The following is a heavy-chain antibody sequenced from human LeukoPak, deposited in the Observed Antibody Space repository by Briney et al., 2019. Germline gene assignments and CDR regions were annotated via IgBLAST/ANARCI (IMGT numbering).Heavy chain of an antibody. Sequence: GGSLRLSCAASGFTFSSYAMHWVRRAPGKGLEYVSAISSNGGSTYYANSVKGRFTISRDNSKNTLFLQMGSLRAEDMAVYYCARGGSIAARPIDYWGQGTLVTVSS. J-gene: IGHJ4*02. D-gene: IGHD6-6*01. V-gene: IGHV3-64*01. CDR2: ISSNGGST. CDR1: GFTFSSYA. CDR3: ARGGSIAARPIDY.